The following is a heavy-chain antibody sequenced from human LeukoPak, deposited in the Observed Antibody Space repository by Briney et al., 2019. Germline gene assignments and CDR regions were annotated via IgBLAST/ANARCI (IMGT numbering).Heavy chain of an antibody. Sequence: GGSLRLSCAASGFTFSSYEMNWVRQAPGKGLEWVSYISSSGSTIYYADSVKGRFTISRDNSKNTLYLQMNSLRAEDTAVYYCATVRGVIPQYRGQGTLVTVSS. D-gene: IGHD3-10*01. CDR1: GFTFSSYE. V-gene: IGHV3-48*03. CDR3: ATVRGVIPQY. CDR2: ISSSGSTI. J-gene: IGHJ4*02.